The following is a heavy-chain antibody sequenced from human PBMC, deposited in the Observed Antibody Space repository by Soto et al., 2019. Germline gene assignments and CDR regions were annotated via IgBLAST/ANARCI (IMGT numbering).Heavy chain of an antibody. CDR1: GYTFTSYA. J-gene: IGHJ3*02. Sequence: QVQLVQSGAEVKKPGASVKVSCQASGYTFTSYAMHWVRQAPGQRLEWMGGINAGNGNTKYSQKFQGRVTITRDTSARTAYMELSSLRSEDTAVYYCASRGGGGAFDIWGQGTMVPVSS. CDR2: INAGNGNT. D-gene: IGHD2-15*01. CDR3: ASRGGGGAFDI. V-gene: IGHV1-3*01.